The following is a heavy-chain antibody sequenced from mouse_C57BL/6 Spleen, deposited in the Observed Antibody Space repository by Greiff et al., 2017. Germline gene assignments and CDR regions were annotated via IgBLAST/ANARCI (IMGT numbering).Heavy chain of an antibody. Sequence: QVQLQQPGAELVKPGASVKLSCKASGYTFTSYWMHWVKQRPGQGLEWIGMIHPNSGSTNYNEKFKSKATLTVDTSSRTAYMQLSSLTAEDAAVDYFARYYGNYGAMDYWGQGTSVTVAS. D-gene: IGHD2-1*01. V-gene: IGHV1-64*01. J-gene: IGHJ4*01. CDR2: IHPNSGST. CDR3: ARYYGNYGAMDY. CDR1: GYTFTSYW.